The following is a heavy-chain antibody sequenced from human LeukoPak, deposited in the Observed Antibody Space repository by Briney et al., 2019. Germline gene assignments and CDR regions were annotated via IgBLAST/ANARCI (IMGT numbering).Heavy chain of an antibody. D-gene: IGHD5-12*01. CDR1: GGTFSSYA. Sequence: SSVKVSCKASGGTFSSYAISWVRQAPGQGLEWMGRIIPIFGTANYAQKFQGRVTITTDEPTSTAYMELSSLRSEYTAVYYCARSPGIVATWFDYWGPGTLVTVSS. CDR3: ARSPGIVATWFDY. V-gene: IGHV1-69*05. CDR2: IIPIFGTA. J-gene: IGHJ4*02.